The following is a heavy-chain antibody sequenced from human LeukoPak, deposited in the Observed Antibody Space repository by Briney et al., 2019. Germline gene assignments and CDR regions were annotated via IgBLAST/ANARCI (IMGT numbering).Heavy chain of an antibody. V-gene: IGHV4-30-2*01. CDR2: IYHSGST. Sequence: PSETLSLTCAVSGGSISSGGYSWSWIRQPPGKGLEWIGYIYHSGSTYYNPSLKSRVTISVDRSKNRFSLKLSSVTAADTAVYYCARGPTYYYDSSGYDYWGQGTLVTVSS. CDR3: ARGPTYYYDSSGYDY. J-gene: IGHJ4*02. D-gene: IGHD3-22*01. CDR1: GGSISSGGYS.